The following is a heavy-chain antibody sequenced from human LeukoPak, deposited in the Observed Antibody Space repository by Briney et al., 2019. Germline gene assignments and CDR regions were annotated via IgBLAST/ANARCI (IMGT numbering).Heavy chain of an antibody. CDR1: GFTFSSYS. CDR3: ARVRIAAAFADAFDI. D-gene: IGHD6-13*01. Sequence: GGSLRLSCAASGFTFSSYSMNWVRQAPGKGLEWVSSISSSSSYIYYADSVKGRFTISRDNAKNSLYLQMNSLRAEDTAVYYCARVRIAAAFADAFDIWDQGTMVTVSS. CDR2: ISSSSSYI. V-gene: IGHV3-21*01. J-gene: IGHJ3*02.